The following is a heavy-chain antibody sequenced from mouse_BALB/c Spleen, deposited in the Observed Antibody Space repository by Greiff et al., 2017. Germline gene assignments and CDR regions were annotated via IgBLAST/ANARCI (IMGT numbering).Heavy chain of an antibody. CDR2: IRNKANGYTT. D-gene: IGHD2-4*01. CDR3: ARGSTMITTSWFAY. V-gene: IGHV7-3*02. CDR1: GFTFTDYY. J-gene: IGHJ3*01. Sequence: EVKLQESGGGLVQPGGSLRLSCATSGFTFTDYYMSWVRQPPGKALEWLGFIRNKANGYTTEYSASVKGRFTISRDNSQSILYLQMNTLRAEDSATYYCARGSTMITTSWFAYWGQGTLVTVSA.